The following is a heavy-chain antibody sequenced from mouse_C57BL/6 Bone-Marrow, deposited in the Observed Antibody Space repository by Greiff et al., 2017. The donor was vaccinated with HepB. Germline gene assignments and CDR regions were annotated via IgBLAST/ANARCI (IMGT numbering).Heavy chain of an antibody. CDR1: GFTFSSYG. V-gene: IGHV5-6*01. CDR2: ISSGGSYT. J-gene: IGHJ4*01. CDR3: ARQTLIRGGDY. Sequence: EVHLVESGGDLVKPGGSLKLSCAASGFTFSSYGMSWVRQTPDKRLEWVATISSGGSYTYYPDSVKGRFTISRDNAKNTLYLQMSSLKSEDTAMYYCARQTLIRGGDYWGQGTSVTVSS.